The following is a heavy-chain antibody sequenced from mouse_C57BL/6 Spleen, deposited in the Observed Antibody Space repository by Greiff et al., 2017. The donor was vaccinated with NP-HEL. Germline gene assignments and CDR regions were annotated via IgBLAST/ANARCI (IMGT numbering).Heavy chain of an antibody. D-gene: IGHD2-1*01. CDR1: GYSFTDYN. CDR2: INPNYGTT. CDR3: ASSDGNYSYYYAMDY. V-gene: IGHV1-39*01. Sequence: EVKLVESGPELVKPGASVKISCKASGYSFTDYNMNWVKQSNGKSLEWIGVINPNYGTTSYNQKFKGKATLTVDQSSSTAYMQLNSLTSEDSAVYYCASSDGNYSYYYAMDYWGQGTSVTVSS. J-gene: IGHJ4*01.